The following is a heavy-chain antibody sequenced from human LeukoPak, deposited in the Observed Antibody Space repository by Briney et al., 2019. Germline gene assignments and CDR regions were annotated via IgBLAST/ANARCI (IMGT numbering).Heavy chain of an antibody. CDR3: ARDVYYYDRDGYSFDTSVYDY. Sequence: ASVMVSCKESGYTFTSYYMHWVRQAPGQGLEWMGIINPSGGSTSYAQKFQGRVTMTRDTSTSTVYMELSSLRSEDTAVYYCARDVYYYDRDGYSFDTSVYDYWGQGTLVTVSS. CDR2: INPSGGST. J-gene: IGHJ4*02. D-gene: IGHD3-22*01. V-gene: IGHV1-46*01. CDR1: GYTFTSYY.